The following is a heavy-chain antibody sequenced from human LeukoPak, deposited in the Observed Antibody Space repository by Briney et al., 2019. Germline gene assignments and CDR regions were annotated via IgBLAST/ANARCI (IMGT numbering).Heavy chain of an antibody. Sequence: PGGSLRLSCAASGFTFSDYWLSWVRQAPGKGLEWVANIKQDGTEKNYVDSVKGRFTISRDNARNSLYLQMNSLRAEDTAAYYCVRGPYALFWGQGTLVSVSS. CDR3: VRGPYALF. D-gene: IGHD2-2*01. J-gene: IGHJ4*02. CDR1: GFTFSDYW. V-gene: IGHV3-7*01. CDR2: IKQDGTEK.